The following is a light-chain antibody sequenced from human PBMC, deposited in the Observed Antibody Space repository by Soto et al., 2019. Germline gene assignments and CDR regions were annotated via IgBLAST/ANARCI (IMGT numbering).Light chain of an antibody. CDR3: QQLNSYPRT. V-gene: IGKV1-9*01. CDR1: LGISSY. J-gene: IGKJ3*01. CDR2: AAS. Sequence: IPLTQSPSSLSASVGDRVTITCRASLGISSYLAWYQQKPGKAPKLLISAASTLQSGVPSRFSGSGSGTDFTLTISSLQPEDFATYYCQQLNSYPRTFGPGTKVDIK.